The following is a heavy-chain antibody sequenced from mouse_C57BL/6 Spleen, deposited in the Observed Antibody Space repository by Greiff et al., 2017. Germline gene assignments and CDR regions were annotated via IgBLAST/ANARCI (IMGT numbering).Heavy chain of an antibody. CDR2: IDPENGDT. D-gene: IGHD1-1*01. V-gene: IGHV14-4*01. CDR3: TTPAVVAKNFDV. CDR1: GFNIKDDY. J-gene: IGHJ1*03. Sequence: EVQLQQSGAELVRPGASVKLSCTASGFNIKDDYMHWVKQRPEQGLELIGWIDPENGDTEYASKFQGKATITADTSSNTAYLQLSSLTSEDTAVYYCTTPAVVAKNFDVWGTGTTVTVSS.